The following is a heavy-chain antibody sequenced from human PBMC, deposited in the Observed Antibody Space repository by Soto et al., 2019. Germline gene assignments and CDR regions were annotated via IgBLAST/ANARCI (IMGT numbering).Heavy chain of an antibody. Sequence: QVQLQESGPGLVKPSETLSLTCTVSGGSINPYYWGWIRQPPGKGLEWIGNIYYSGTTNYHPSLTSRVXXXLXXSKNQFSLKLSSVTAADTAVYYCARLGGYYQAFDSWGQGTLVTVSS. D-gene: IGHD3-22*01. CDR2: IYYSGTT. CDR1: GGSINPYY. CDR3: ARLGGYYQAFDS. V-gene: IGHV4-59*08. J-gene: IGHJ4*02.